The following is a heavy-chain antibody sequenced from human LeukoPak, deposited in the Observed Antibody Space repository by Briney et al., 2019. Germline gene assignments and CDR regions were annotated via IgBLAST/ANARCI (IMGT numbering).Heavy chain of an antibody. CDR2: ISAYNGNT. CDR1: GYTFTSYG. Sequence: ASVTVSCKASGYTFTSYGISWVRQAPGQGLEWMGWISAYNGNTNYAQTLQGRVTMTTDTSTSSAYMELRSLRSDDTAVYYCARGATIFGVVGWEGMDVWGQGTTVTVSS. V-gene: IGHV1-18*01. J-gene: IGHJ6*02. CDR3: ARGATIFGVVGWEGMDV. D-gene: IGHD3-3*01.